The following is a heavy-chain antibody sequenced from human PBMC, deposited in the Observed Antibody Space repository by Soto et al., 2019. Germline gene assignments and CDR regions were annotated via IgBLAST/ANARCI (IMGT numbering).Heavy chain of an antibody. CDR1: GGSVNGYY. V-gene: IGHV4-34*01. Sequence: PSETLSLTCAVYGGSVNGYYWNWIRQPPGKGLEWIGGINHTGGTHYNPSRKSRVTMSVDTSKNQFSLRLSSVAAADTAIYYCATRITVFGLLIPPFDPWGQGTQVTVSS. J-gene: IGHJ5*02. D-gene: IGHD3-3*01. CDR3: ATRITVFGLLIPPFDP. CDR2: INHTGGT.